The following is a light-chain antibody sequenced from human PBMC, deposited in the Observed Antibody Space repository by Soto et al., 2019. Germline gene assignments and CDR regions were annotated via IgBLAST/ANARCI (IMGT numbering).Light chain of an antibody. CDR3: QQSYSTPSWT. CDR1: QSISSC. J-gene: IGKJ1*01. V-gene: IGKV1-39*01. CDR2: AAS. Sequence: DIQMTQSPSSLSASVGDRVTITCRASQSISSCLNWYQQKPGKAPKRLIYAASSLQSGVPSRFSGSGSGTDFTPTNSSLQPEDFATYYCQQSYSTPSWTFGQGTKVEIK.